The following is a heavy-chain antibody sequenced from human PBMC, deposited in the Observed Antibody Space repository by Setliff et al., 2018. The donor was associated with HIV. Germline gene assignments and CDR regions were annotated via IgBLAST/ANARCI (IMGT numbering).Heavy chain of an antibody. CDR1: GYTFTTYS. D-gene: IGHD3-10*01. Sequence: ASVKVSCKASGYTFTTYSMHWVRQAPGQSLEWMGWINVGKGDTKYSQEFQGRITITRDTSANTAYMELSSLRSDDTAVYFCARGALLAVFDFDYWGHGTLVTVAS. J-gene: IGHJ4*01. V-gene: IGHV1-3*01. CDR2: INVGKGDT. CDR3: ARGALLAVFDFDY.